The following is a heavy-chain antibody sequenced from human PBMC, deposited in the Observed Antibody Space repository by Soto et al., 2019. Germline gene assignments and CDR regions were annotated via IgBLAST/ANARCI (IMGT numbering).Heavy chain of an antibody. V-gene: IGHV4-31*03. Sequence: TLSLTCTVSVGSISSGGYYCSWIRQHPWKGLELIGYIYYSGSTSYNPSLKSRVTISGDTSKNQFSLKLSSVTAADTAVYYCARGGGKLTTYDNWGQGTLVPVSS. CDR2: IYYSGST. CDR3: ARGGGKLTTYDN. J-gene: IGHJ4*02. D-gene: IGHD4-4*01. CDR1: VGSISSGGYY.